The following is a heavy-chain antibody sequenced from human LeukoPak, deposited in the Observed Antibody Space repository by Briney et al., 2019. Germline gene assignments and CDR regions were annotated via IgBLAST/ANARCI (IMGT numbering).Heavy chain of an antibody. CDR2: ISGSGGST. Sequence: GGSLRLSCAASGFTFSSYAMSWVRQAPGKGLEWVSAISGSGGSTYYADSVKGRFTISRDNAKNSLYLQMNSLRAEDTAVYYCARVRVAAAGRLDYWGQGTLVTVSS. CDR3: ARVRVAAAGRLDY. D-gene: IGHD6-13*01. V-gene: IGHV3-23*01. J-gene: IGHJ4*02. CDR1: GFTFSSYA.